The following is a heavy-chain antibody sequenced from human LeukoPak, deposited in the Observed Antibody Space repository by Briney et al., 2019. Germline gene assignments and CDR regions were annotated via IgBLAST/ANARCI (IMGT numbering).Heavy chain of an antibody. J-gene: IGHJ6*03. Sequence: ASVKVSCKASGYTFTSYGISWVRQAPGQGLEWMGWISAYNGNTNCAQKLQGRVTMTTDTSTSTAYMELRSLRSDDTAVYYCATTLPYYYYMDVWGKGTTVTVSS. V-gene: IGHV1-18*01. CDR2: ISAYNGNT. CDR1: GYTFTSYG. CDR3: ATTLPYYYYMDV.